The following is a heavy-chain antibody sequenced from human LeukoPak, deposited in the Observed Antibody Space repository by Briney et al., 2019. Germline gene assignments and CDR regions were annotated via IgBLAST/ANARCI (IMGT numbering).Heavy chain of an antibody. CDR2: ISSGGGNI. V-gene: IGHV3-23*01. CDR1: GLTFSSRDW. CDR3: AKEQGYCSSTRCYDRLDY. D-gene: IGHD2-2*01. J-gene: IGHJ4*02. Sequence: QPGGSLRLSCVASGLTFSSRDWMNWVRQAPGKGLGWVSTISSGGGNIYFADSLKGRFTISRDNTKNTLYLQMNSLRAEDTAIYYCAKEQGYCSSTRCYDRLDYWGQGTLVTVSS.